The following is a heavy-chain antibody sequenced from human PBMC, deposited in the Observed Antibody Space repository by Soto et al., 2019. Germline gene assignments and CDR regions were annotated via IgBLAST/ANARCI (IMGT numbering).Heavy chain of an antibody. D-gene: IGHD2-15*01. Sequence: AAVKVSCKSSGYTFPSYGISWVRQPLGQGFKWMGWISAYNGNTNYAQKLQGRVTMTAATYTSTDYMELRSLRSDDTDVYYCARDYCSGGSCYRRWFDPWGQGTLVTVSS. CDR2: ISAYNGNT. CDR1: GYTFPSYG. V-gene: IGHV1-18*01. J-gene: IGHJ5*02. CDR3: ARDYCSGGSCYRRWFDP.